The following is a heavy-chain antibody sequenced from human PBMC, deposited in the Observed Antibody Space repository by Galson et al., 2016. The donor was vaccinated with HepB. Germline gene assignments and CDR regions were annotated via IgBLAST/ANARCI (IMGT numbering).Heavy chain of an antibody. CDR1: GITFSTYA. CDR3: ASRVSFDY. CDR2: ISGSGVGT. Sequence: SLRLSCAASGITFSTYAMSWVRQAPGKGLEWVSGISGSGVGTFYADSVKGRFTISRDNSKNTLYLQMNSLKAEDTAVYYCASRVSFDYWCQGTLVTVSS. V-gene: IGHV3-23*01. J-gene: IGHJ4*02. D-gene: IGHD6-13*01.